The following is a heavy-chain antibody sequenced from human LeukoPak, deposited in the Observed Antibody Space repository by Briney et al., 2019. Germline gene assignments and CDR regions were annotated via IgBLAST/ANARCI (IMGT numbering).Heavy chain of an antibody. CDR1: GDSVSSNSAA. V-gene: IGHV6-1*01. CDR3: ASVHDYGDSYYFDY. D-gene: IGHD4-17*01. J-gene: IGHJ4*02. CDR2: TYYRSKWYN. Sequence: SQTLSLTCALSGDSVSSNSAAWNWIRQSPSRGLEWLGRTYYRSKWYNDYAVSVKGRITINPDTSKNQFSLQLNSVTPEDTAVYYCASVHDYGDSYYFDYWGQGTLVTVSS.